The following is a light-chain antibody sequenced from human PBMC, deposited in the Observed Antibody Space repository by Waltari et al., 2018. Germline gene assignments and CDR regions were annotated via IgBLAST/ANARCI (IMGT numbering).Light chain of an antibody. CDR2: RFS. J-gene: IGLJ2*01. CDR3: QSYDTTLSAVV. Sequence: QSVMTQPPSVSGAPGQRVTISCSGTKSNIGADFDVHWYQQVPGTAPKLLLHRFSNRPSGVSDRFSGFKSGAPASLVITGLQAEDEAMYYCQSYDTTLSAVVFGGGTRLTV. V-gene: IGLV1-40*01. CDR1: KSNIGADFD.